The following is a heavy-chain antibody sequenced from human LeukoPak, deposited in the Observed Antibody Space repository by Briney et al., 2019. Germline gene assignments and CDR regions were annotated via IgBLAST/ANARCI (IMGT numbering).Heavy chain of an antibody. CDR2: ISYDGNNK. CDR1: GLTFSTAG. D-gene: IGHD3-10*01. CDR3: AKGRSGIYDAFDI. V-gene: IGHV3-30*18. Sequence: GGSLRLSCAASGLTFSTAGMQWVRQAPGKGLEWGAVISYDGNNKYYADSVKGRFTISRDNSKKMLYLQMNSLRAEDTAVYSCAKGRSGIYDAFDIWGQGTMVTVSS. J-gene: IGHJ3*02.